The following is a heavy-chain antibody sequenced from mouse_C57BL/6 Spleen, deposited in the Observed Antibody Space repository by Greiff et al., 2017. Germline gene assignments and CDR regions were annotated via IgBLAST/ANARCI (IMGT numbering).Heavy chain of an antibody. CDR2: IDPEDGDT. V-gene: IGHV14-2*01. CDR3: ARASRAPWFAY. J-gene: IGHJ3*01. Sequence: EVQLQQSGAELVKPGASVKLSCTASGYNIKDYYMHWVKQRTEQGLEWIGRIDPEDGDTKYAPKFQGKATITADTSSNTAYLQLSSLTSEATAVYSCARASRAPWFAYWGQGTLVTVSA. CDR1: GYNIKDYY.